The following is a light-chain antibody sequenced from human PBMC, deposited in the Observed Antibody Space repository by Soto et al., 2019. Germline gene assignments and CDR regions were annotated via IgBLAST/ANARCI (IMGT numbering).Light chain of an antibody. CDR3: SSYTGSNTPVI. CDR1: SSDVGGYNY. J-gene: IGLJ2*01. Sequence: QSALTQPASVSGSTGQSITISCTGTSSDVGGYNYVSWYQQHPGKAPNLIIFDVSNRPSGVSNRFSGSKSGNSASLTISGLQAEDEADYYCSSYTGSNTPVIFGGGTKVTVL. CDR2: DVS. V-gene: IGLV2-14*01.